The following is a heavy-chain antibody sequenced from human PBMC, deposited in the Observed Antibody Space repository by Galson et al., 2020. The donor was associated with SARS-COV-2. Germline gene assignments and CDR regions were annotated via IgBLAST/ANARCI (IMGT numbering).Heavy chain of an antibody. V-gene: IGHV3-30*03. Sequence: GGSLRLSCAASGFTFSSYGMHWVRQAPGKGLEWVAVISYDGSNKYYADSVKGRFTISRDNSKNTLYLQMNSLRAEDTAVYYCAAATSYYYYYGMDVWGQGTTVTVSS. J-gene: IGHJ6*02. D-gene: IGHD2-15*01. CDR1: GFTFSSYG. CDR3: AAATSYYYYYGMDV. CDR2: ISYDGSNK.